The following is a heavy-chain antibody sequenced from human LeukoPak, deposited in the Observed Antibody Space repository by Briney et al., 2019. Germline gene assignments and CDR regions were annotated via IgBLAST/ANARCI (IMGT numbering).Heavy chain of an antibody. D-gene: IGHD5-12*01. Sequence: PGGSLRLSCAASGFTFSSYAMSWVRQAPGKGLEWVSAISGSGGSTYYADSVKGRFTISRDNSKNTLYLQMNSLRAEDTAVYYCAKNGDQYSGYDYYYYYMDVWGKGTTVTVSS. J-gene: IGHJ6*03. CDR1: GFTFSSYA. CDR2: ISGSGGST. V-gene: IGHV3-23*01. CDR3: AKNGDQYSGYDYYYYYMDV.